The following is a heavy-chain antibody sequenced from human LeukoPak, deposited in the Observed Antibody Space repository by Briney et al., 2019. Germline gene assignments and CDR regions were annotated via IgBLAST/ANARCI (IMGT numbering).Heavy chain of an antibody. V-gene: IGHV3-7*01. Sequence: PGGSLRLSCAASGFTFSSHWMSWVRQAPGKGLEWVANIRRDGSDKYYVDSVKGRFTISRDNARNSVYLQMNSLRVEDTAVYYCARDSSPWMIDEWGQGTLLTVSS. J-gene: IGHJ4*02. CDR1: GFTFSSHW. D-gene: IGHD3-22*01. CDR3: ARDSSPWMIDE. CDR2: IRRDGSDK.